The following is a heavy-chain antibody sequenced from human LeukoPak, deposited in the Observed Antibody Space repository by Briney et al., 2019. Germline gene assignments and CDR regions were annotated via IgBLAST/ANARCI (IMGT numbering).Heavy chain of an antibody. CDR1: GFTFSSYA. CDR2: ISYDGSNK. CDR3: ARDQYCSGGSCSEIVLYYFGY. J-gene: IGHJ4*02. D-gene: IGHD2-15*01. V-gene: IGHV3-30-3*01. Sequence: ARSLRLSCAASGFTFSSYAMHWVRQAPGKGLEWVAVISYDGSNKYYADSVKGRFTISRDNSKNTLYLQMNSLRAEDTAVYYCARDQYCSGGSCSEIVLYYFGYWGQGTLVTVSS.